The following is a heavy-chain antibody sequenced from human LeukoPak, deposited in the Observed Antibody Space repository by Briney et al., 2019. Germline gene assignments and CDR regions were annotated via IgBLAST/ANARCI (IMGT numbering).Heavy chain of an antibody. D-gene: IGHD3-22*01. CDR1: GYTFTSYG. V-gene: IGHV1-18*01. CDR3: ARGLPPRRNYDSRGYYSYYFDY. J-gene: IGHJ4*02. CDR2: ISGYNGNT. Sequence: ASVKVSCKASGYTFTSYGISWVRQAPGQGLEWMGWISGYNGNTNYAQKLQGRVTMTTDTPTSTAYMELRSLRSDDTAVYYCARGLPPRRNYDSRGYYSYYFDYWGQGTLVTVSS.